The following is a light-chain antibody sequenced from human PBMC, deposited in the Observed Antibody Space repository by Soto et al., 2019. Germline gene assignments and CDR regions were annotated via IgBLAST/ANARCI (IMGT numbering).Light chain of an antibody. CDR1: QSVSSSY. Sequence: EIVLTQSPGTLSWSAGERATLSCRASQSVSSSYLAWYQQKPGQAPRLLIYGASSRATGIPDRFSGSGSGTDFTLTISRLEPEDFAVYYCQQYGSSPGFTFGPGTKVDIK. CDR2: GAS. CDR3: QQYGSSPGFT. V-gene: IGKV3-20*01. J-gene: IGKJ3*01.